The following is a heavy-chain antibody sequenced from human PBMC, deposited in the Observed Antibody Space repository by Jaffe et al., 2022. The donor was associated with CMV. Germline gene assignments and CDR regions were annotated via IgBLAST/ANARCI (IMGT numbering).Heavy chain of an antibody. Sequence: QVQLVQSGAEVKKPGSSVKVSCKASGGTFSSYAISWVRQAPGQGLEWMGGIIPIFGTANYAQKFQGRVTITADESTSTAYMELSSLRSEDTAVYYCARAPPLLSEVWTTHDYGLFDPWGQGTLVTVSS. V-gene: IGHV1-69*01. CDR1: GGTFSSYA. CDR3: ARAPPLLSEVWTTHDYGLFDP. J-gene: IGHJ5*02. D-gene: IGHD4-17*01. CDR2: IIPIFGTA.